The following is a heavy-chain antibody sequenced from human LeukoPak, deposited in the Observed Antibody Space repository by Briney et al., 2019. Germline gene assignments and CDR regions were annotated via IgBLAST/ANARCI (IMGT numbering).Heavy chain of an antibody. CDR1: GFAFSSYE. D-gene: IGHD3-22*01. Sequence: GGSLRLSCAASGFAFSSYEVNWVRQAPGKGLEWVSYISSSGSTIYYADSVKGRFTISRDNAKSSLYLQMNTLRAEDTAVYYCARAGHVITMIVVLDAFDIWGQGTMVTVSS. J-gene: IGHJ3*02. V-gene: IGHV3-48*03. CDR2: ISSSGSTI. CDR3: ARAGHVITMIVVLDAFDI.